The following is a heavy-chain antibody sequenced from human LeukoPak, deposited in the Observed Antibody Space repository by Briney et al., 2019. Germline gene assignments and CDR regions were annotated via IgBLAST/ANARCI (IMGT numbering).Heavy chain of an antibody. Sequence: SQTLSLTCAISGDSVSSNSAAWNWIRQSPSRGLEWLGRTYYRSKWYNDYAVSVKSRITINPDTSKNQFSLQLNSVTPEDTAVYYCARASLKYYDILTGYYNGGYYYGMDVWGQGTTVTVSS. CDR3: ARASLKYYDILTGYYNGGYYYGMDV. D-gene: IGHD3-9*01. J-gene: IGHJ6*02. CDR1: GDSVSSNSAA. V-gene: IGHV6-1*01. CDR2: TYYRSKWYN.